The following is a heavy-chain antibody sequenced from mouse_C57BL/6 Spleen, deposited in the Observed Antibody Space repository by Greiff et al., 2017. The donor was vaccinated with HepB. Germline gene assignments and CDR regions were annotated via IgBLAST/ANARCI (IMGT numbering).Heavy chain of an antibody. CDR2: IDPSDSET. Sequence: VQLQQPGAELVRPGSSVKLSCKASGYTFTSYWMHWVKQRPIQGLEWIGNIDPSDSETHYNQKFKDKATLTVDKSSSTAYMQLSSLTSEDSAVYYCARDERYWYFDVWGTGTTVTVSS. CDR1: GYTFTSYW. J-gene: IGHJ1*03. CDR3: ARDERYWYFDV. V-gene: IGHV1-52*01.